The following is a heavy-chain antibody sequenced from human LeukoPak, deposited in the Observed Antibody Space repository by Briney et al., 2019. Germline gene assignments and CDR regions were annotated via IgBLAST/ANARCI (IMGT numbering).Heavy chain of an antibody. J-gene: IGHJ6*03. Sequence: ASVKVSCKASGYTFTSYGISWVRQAPGQGLEWMGWISAYNGNTNYAQKLQGRVTMTTDTSTSTAYMELRSLRSDDTAVYYCARDRKYCSSTSCYYMDVWGKGTTVTVSS. CDR3: ARDRKYCSSTSCYYMDV. CDR1: GYTFTSYG. V-gene: IGHV1-18*01. CDR2: ISAYNGNT. D-gene: IGHD2-2*01.